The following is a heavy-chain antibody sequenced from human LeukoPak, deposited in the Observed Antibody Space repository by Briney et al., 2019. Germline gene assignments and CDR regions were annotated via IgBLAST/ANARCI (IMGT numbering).Heavy chain of an antibody. CDR1: GFTFSSYA. V-gene: IGHV3-30*04. CDR2: ISYDGSNK. CDR3: ARDDYYGSGSFDY. J-gene: IGHJ4*02. D-gene: IGHD3-10*01. Sequence: GSLRLSCAASGFTFSSYAMHWVRQAPGKGLEWVAVISYDGSNKYYADSVKGRFTISRDNSKNTLYLQMNSLRAEDTAVYYCARDDYYGSGSFDYWGQGTLVTVSS.